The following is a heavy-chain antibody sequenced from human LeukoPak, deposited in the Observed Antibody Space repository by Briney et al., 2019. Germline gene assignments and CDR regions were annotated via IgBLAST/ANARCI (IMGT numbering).Heavy chain of an antibody. D-gene: IGHD2-2*01. V-gene: IGHV1-69*01. CDR2: IIPIFGTA. CDR3: ARAQVVPAASPFDY. CDR1: GGTFSSYA. J-gene: IGHJ4*02. Sequence: GASVKVSCKASGGTFSSYAISWVRQAPGQGLEWMGGIIPIFGTANYAQKFQGRVTITADESTSTAYMELSSLRSEDTAVYYCARAQVVPAASPFDYWGQGTLVTVSS.